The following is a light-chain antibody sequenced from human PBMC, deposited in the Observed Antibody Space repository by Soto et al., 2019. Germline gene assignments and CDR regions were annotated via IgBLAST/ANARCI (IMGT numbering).Light chain of an antibody. CDR2: STN. J-gene: IGLJ1*01. Sequence: QTVVTQEPSLTVSPGGTVTLTCGSSTGAVTSGYYPNWFQQKPGQAPRPLIYSTNNKYSWTPARFSGSLLGGKAALTLSRVPPEDEADYYCLLYYGGVHVFGTGTKLTVL. CDR3: LLYYGGVHV. V-gene: IGLV7-43*01. CDR1: TGAVTSGYY.